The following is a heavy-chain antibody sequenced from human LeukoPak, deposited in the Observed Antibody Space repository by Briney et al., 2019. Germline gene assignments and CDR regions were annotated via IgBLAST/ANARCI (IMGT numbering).Heavy chain of an antibody. CDR2: IYYSGST. Sequence: PSETLSLTCTVSGGSISSSSYYWGWIRQPPGKGLEWIGSIYYSGSTYYNPSLKSRVTISVDTSKNQFSLKLSSVTAADTAVYYCARAGVGYRVAARPDYFDYWGQGTLVTVSS. CDR3: ARAGVGYRVAARPDYFDY. V-gene: IGHV4-39*01. J-gene: IGHJ4*02. D-gene: IGHD6-6*01. CDR1: GGSISSSSYY.